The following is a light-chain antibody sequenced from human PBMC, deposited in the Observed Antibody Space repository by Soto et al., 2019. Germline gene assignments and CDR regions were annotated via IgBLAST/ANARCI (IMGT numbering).Light chain of an antibody. CDR1: SSNIGGNS. Sequence: QSVLTQPPSVSAAPGQKVTISCSGSSSNIGGNSVSWYQQLPGTAPKLLIYDDNKRPSGIPDRFSGSKSGTSASLAISGLQSEDEADYYCAAWDESLNARYVFGTGTKVTVL. V-gene: IGLV1-51*01. J-gene: IGLJ1*01. CDR2: DDN. CDR3: AAWDESLNARYV.